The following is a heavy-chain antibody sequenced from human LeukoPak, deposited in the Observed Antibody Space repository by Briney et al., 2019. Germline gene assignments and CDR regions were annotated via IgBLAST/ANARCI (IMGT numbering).Heavy chain of an antibody. V-gene: IGHV1-18*01. CDR1: GYTFTSYG. J-gene: IGHJ6*02. D-gene: IGHD2-15*01. CDR2: ISAYNGNI. CDR3: AVVVAARNYYGMDV. Sequence: ASVKVSYKASGYTFTSYGISWVRQAPGQGLEWMGWISAYNGNINYAQKLQGRVTMTTDTSTSTAYMELRSLRSDDTAVYYCAVVVAARNYYGMDVWGQGTTVTVSS.